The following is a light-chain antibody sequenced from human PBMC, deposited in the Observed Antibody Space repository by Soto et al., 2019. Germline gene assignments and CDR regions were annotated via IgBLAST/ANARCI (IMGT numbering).Light chain of an antibody. CDR1: QSVSSY. CDR3: QQYGSSPRIT. CDR2: GAS. Sequence: EIVMSQSPATLSVSPGERATLSCRASQSVSSYLAWYQQKPGQAPRLLIYGASTRATDIPARFSGSGSGTEFTLTISSLQSEDFAVYYCQQYGSSPRITFGPGTKVDIK. V-gene: IGKV3-15*01. J-gene: IGKJ3*01.